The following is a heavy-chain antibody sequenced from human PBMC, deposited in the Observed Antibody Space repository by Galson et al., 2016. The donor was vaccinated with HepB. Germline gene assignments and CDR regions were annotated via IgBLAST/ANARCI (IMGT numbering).Heavy chain of an antibody. D-gene: IGHD4-23*01. J-gene: IGHJ5*02. V-gene: IGHV3-74*01. CDR1: GFAFSSHW. CDR3: VRDHSVVPTTAYNWFDP. CDR2: INSDGTIS. Sequence: SLRLSCAASGFAFSSHWMHWVRQDLGKGLVWVSRINSDGTISNYADSVKGRFTFSRDNAKNTLYLQMNSLRAEDTAVYFCVRDHSVVPTTAYNWFDPWGRGTLVTVSS.